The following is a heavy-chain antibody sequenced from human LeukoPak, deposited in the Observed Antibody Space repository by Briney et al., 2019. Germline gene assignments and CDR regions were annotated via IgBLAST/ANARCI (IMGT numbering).Heavy chain of an antibody. D-gene: IGHD2-2*01. J-gene: IGHJ6*02. V-gene: IGHV1-46*01. CDR1: GYTFTGYY. Sequence: ASVKVSCKASGYTFTGYYLQWVRQAPGQGLEWMGIINPSGGTTAYAHKFQDRVTMTRDTSTSTVYMEVSSLRPEDTAVYYCARPTSIIPASNVYYYYYAMDVWGQGTTVTVSS. CDR3: ARPTSIIPASNVYYYYYAMDV. CDR2: INPSGGTT.